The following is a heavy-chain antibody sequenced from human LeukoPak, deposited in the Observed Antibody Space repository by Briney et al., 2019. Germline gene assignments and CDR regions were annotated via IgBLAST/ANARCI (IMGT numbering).Heavy chain of an antibody. CDR1: GGTFSIYA. Sequence: SVKVSCKASGGTFSIYAISWVRQAPGQGLEWMGGIIPIFGTANYAQKFQGRVTITADESTSTAYMELSSLRSEDTAVYYCARDRVGYCSSTSCYGDFDYWGQGTLVTVSS. CDR3: ARDRVGYCSSTSCYGDFDY. J-gene: IGHJ4*02. D-gene: IGHD2-2*01. CDR2: IIPIFGTA. V-gene: IGHV1-69*01.